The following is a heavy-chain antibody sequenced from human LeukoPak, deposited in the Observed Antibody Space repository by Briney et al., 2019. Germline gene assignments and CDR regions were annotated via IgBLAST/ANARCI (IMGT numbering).Heavy chain of an antibody. J-gene: IGHJ5*02. Sequence: SVKVSCKASGGTFSSYAISWVRQAPGQRLEWMGRIIPIFGIANYAQKFQGRVTITADKSTSTAYMELTSLRSEDTAVYYWARVPLLLSPGDYAWFDPWGQGTLVTVSS. V-gene: IGHV1-69*04. CDR1: GGTFSSYA. CDR3: ARVPLLLSPGDYAWFDP. D-gene: IGHD4-17*01. CDR2: IIPIFGIA.